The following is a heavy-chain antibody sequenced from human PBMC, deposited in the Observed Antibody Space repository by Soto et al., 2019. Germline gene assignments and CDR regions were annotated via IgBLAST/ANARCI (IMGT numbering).Heavy chain of an antibody. CDR2: ISGSGGST. Sequence: GGSPRLSCAASGFTFSSYAMSWVRQAPGKGLEWVSAISGSGGSTYYADSVKGRFTISRDNSKNTLYLQMNSLRAEDTAVYYCAKDSKMHYGSGFFDYWGQGTLVTVSS. V-gene: IGHV3-23*01. CDR3: AKDSKMHYGSGFFDY. D-gene: IGHD3-10*01. CDR1: GFTFSSYA. J-gene: IGHJ4*02.